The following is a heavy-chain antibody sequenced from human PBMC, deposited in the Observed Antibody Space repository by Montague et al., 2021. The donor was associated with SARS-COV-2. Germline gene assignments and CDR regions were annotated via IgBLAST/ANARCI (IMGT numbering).Heavy chain of an antibody. J-gene: IGHJ4*02. CDR3: ARGRDERGYSFGYYYFDL. CDR2: THYRGTT. V-gene: IGHV4-59*02. D-gene: IGHD5-18*01. CDR1: GGSVSPYY. Sequence: SETLSLTCTISGGSVSPYYWSWIRQPPGKGLEWIGYTHYRGTTNYNPSLESRVTMSLDTSENQFSLKLTSVTAAETAVYFCARGRDERGYSFGYYYFDLWGQGTLVTVSS.